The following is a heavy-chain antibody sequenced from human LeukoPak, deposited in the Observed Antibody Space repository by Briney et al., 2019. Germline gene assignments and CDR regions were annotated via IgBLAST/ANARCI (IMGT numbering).Heavy chain of an antibody. V-gene: IGHV1-18*01. D-gene: IGHD6-19*01. CDR2: ISAYNGNT. CDR3: ARDVPSSGWYVTEIFDY. Sequence: ASVKVSCTASGYTFTSYGISWVRQAPGQGLEWMGWISAYNGNTNYAQKLQGRVTITTDTSTSTAYMELRSLRSDDTAVYYCARDVPSSGWYVTEIFDYWGQGTLVTVSS. J-gene: IGHJ4*02. CDR1: GYTFTSYG.